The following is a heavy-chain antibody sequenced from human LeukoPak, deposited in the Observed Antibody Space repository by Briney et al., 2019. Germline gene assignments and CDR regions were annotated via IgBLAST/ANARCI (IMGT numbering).Heavy chain of an antibody. CDR1: GGSIDNYY. J-gene: IGHJ4*02. CDR2: IYSSGST. Sequence: SETLSLTCTVSGGSIDNYYWSWIRQPPGKGLEWIGYIYSSGSTNYNPSLKSRVTMSVDTSKSQFSLKLNSVTAADTAVYYCARHPFVVVPAAIGGGYSYGFYFDYWGQGTLVTVSS. D-gene: IGHD2-2*02. V-gene: IGHV4-59*08. CDR3: ARHPFVVVPAAIGGGYSYGFYFDY.